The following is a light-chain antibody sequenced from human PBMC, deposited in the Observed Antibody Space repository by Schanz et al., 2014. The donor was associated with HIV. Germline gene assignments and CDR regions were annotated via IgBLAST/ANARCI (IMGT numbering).Light chain of an antibody. CDR2: TDG. Sequence: QSVLTQPPSVSGAPGQGVTISCTGSNSNIGATFHIHWYQQLPGRAPKFLISTDGGRPSGVPDRFSVSRSGDSASLVISSLRSEDEADYYCQSFDRLMRGLVFGGGTKLTVL. J-gene: IGLJ2*01. V-gene: IGLV1-40*01. CDR1: NSNIGATFH. CDR3: QSFDRLMRGLV.